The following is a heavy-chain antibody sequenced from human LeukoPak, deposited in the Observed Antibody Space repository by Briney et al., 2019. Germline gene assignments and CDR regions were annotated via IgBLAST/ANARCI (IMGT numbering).Heavy chain of an antibody. CDR3: ARHDVTMVRGVAYFDY. Sequence: SETLSLTCTVSGGSISSYYWSWIRQPPGKGLEWIGYIYYSGSTNYNPSLKSRVTISIDTSKNQFSLKLSSVTAADTAVYYCARHDVTMVRGVAYFDYWGQGTLVTVSS. D-gene: IGHD3-10*01. J-gene: IGHJ4*02. V-gene: IGHV4-59*08. CDR1: GGSISSYY. CDR2: IYYSGST.